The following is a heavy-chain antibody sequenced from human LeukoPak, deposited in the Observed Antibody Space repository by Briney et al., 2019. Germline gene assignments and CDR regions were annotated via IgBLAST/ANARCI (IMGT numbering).Heavy chain of an antibody. V-gene: IGHV3-23*01. CDR1: GFTFSGFA. J-gene: IGHJ6*01. Sequence: GGSLRLSCAASGFTFSGFAMSWVRRTPGKGLEWVSGISGTGDNTLYADSVKGRFTISRDNSKDTLYLEMNSLRAEDTAIYYCAKMKGPPLPKSYMDFWGQGTTVTVSS. CDR2: ISGTGDNT. CDR3: AKMKGPPLPKSYMDF.